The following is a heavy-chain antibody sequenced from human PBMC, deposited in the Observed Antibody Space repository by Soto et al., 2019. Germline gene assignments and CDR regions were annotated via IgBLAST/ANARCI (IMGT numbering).Heavy chain of an antibody. J-gene: IGHJ2*01. Sequence: QVQLVQSGAEMKKPGSSVKVSCKASGGTFSSYAISWVRQAPGQGLEWMGGIIPIFGTANYAQKFQGRVTITADKSTSTAYMELSSLRFEDTAMYYCARTTLAYCGGDCFYWYFDLWGRGTLVTVSS. CDR3: ARTTLAYCGGDCFYWYFDL. D-gene: IGHD2-21*02. CDR2: IIPIFGTA. V-gene: IGHV1-69*06. CDR1: GGTFSSYA.